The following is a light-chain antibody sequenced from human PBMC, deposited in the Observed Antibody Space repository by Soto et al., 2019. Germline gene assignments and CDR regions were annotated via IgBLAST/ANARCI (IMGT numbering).Light chain of an antibody. CDR1: SSDVGAFNH. J-gene: IGLJ2*01. CDR3: SSISTISTFA. Sequence: QSVLTQPASVSGAPGQSIAISRTGTSSDVGAFNHVSWYQQHPGEAPKLLIYDVNNRPSGVSDRFSGSKSGNTASLTISGLQADDEADYYCSSISTISTFAFGGGTKVTVL. CDR2: DVN. V-gene: IGLV2-14*03.